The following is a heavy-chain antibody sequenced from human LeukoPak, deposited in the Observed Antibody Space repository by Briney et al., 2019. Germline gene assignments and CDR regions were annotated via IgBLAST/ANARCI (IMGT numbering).Heavy chain of an antibody. D-gene: IGHD3-22*01. CDR2: IYYSGST. CDR1: GGSISTYY. V-gene: IGHV4-59*01. Sequence: KPSETLSLTCTVSGGSISTYYWNWIRQPPGKGLEWIGYIYYSGSTNYNPSLTGRVTISVDTSKNQFSLKLSSVTAADTAVYYCAREYNYYDSSGWDAFEIWGQGTTVTVSS. CDR3: AREYNYYDSSGWDAFEI. J-gene: IGHJ3*02.